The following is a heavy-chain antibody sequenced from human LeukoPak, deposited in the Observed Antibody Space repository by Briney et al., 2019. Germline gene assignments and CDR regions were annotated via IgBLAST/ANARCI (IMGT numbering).Heavy chain of an antibody. CDR3: ARESGPYTYGYFDS. D-gene: IGHD5-18*01. V-gene: IGHV4-4*07. Sequence: SETRSLTCTVSGGPISTYYWSWIRQQALKGLEWIGGVYTSGITSYNASLNGRVSVSLEKFDKQLSLKLTAVTGADTAIYYCARESGPYTYGYFDSWGGGTAVTVSS. CDR2: VYTSGIT. CDR1: GGPISTYY. J-gene: IGHJ4*02.